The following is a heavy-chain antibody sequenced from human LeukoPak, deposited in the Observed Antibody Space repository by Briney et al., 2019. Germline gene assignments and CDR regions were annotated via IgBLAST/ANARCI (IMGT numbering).Heavy chain of an antibody. V-gene: IGHV1-46*01. J-gene: IGHJ6*03. CDR3: ARTGARDYYYMDV. Sequence: ASVKLSSKASGYTFTSYYMHWVRHAPGQGLEWMGIINPSGGSTNYAQKFQGRATMTRNTSTSTVYMDLSSLRSEDTAVYYCARTGARDYYYMDVWGKGTTVTISS. CDR1: GYTFTSYY. D-gene: IGHD1-14*01. CDR2: INPSGGST.